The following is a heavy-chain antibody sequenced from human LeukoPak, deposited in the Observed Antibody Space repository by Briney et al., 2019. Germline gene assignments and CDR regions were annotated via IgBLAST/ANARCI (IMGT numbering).Heavy chain of an antibody. CDR3: AKDQGSSYDILTGYSDY. V-gene: IGHV3-30*18. Sequence: GRSLRLSCAASGFTFSSYGMHWVRQAPGKGLEWVAVISYDGSNKYYADSVKGRFTISRDNSKNTLYLQMNSLRAEDTAVYYCAKDQGSSYDILTGYSDYWGQGTLVTVSS. J-gene: IGHJ4*02. CDR1: GFTFSSYG. D-gene: IGHD3-9*01. CDR2: ISYDGSNK.